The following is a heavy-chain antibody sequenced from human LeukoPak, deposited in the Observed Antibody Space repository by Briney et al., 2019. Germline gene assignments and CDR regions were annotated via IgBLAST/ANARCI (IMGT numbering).Heavy chain of an antibody. Sequence: AGGSLRLSCAASGFTFDDYGMSWVRQAPGKGLEWVSGINWNGGSTGYADSVKGRFTISRDNAKNSLYLQMNSLRAEDTALYYCASKFGAGSYYFDYWGQGTLVTVSS. CDR1: GFTFDDYG. D-gene: IGHD3-10*01. J-gene: IGHJ4*02. CDR2: INWNGGST. V-gene: IGHV3-20*04. CDR3: ASKFGAGSYYFDY.